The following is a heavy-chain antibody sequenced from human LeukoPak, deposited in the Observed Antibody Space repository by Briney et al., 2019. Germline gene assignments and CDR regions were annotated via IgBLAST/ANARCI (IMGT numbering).Heavy chain of an antibody. V-gene: IGHV4-59*01. CDR1: GGSISSYY. CDR2: IYYSGST. Sequence: SETLSLTCTVSGGSISSYYWSWIRQPPGKGLEWIGYIYYSGSTNYNPPLKSRVTISVDTSKNQFSLKLSSVTAADTAVYYCARVYSSGWFLDYWGQGTPVTVSS. CDR3: ARVYSSGWFLDY. D-gene: IGHD6-19*01. J-gene: IGHJ4*02.